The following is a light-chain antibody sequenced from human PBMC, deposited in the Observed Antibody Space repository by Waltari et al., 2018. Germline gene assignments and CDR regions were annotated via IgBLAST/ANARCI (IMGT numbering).Light chain of an antibody. V-gene: IGLV2-14*03. CDR2: DVN. CDR3: SSYTTSGTWV. CDR1: SSDVGGYNY. J-gene: IGLJ3*02. Sequence: QSALTQPASVSGSPGQSITISCTGTSSDVGGYNYVSWCQQHPGKAPKPVIYDVNNRPSGVSNRFSGSKSGNTASLTISGLQTEDEADYYCSSYTTSGTWVFGGGTKLAVL.